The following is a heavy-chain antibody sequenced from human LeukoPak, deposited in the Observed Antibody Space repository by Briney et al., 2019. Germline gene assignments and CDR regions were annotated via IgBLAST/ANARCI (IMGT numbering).Heavy chain of an antibody. J-gene: IGHJ3*02. Sequence: GASVKVSCKASGYTFTSYAMHWVRQAPGQRLEWMGWINAGNGNTKYSQKFQGRVTITRDTSASTAYMELSSLRSEDTAVYYCARVGDVGREDYYDSSGHDAFDIWGQGTMVTVSS. D-gene: IGHD3-22*01. V-gene: IGHV1-3*01. CDR1: GYTFTSYA. CDR2: INAGNGNT. CDR3: ARVGDVGREDYYDSSGHDAFDI.